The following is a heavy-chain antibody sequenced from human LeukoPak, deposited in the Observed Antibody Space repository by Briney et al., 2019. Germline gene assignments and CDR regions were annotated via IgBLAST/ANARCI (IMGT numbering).Heavy chain of an antibody. CDR3: ARARSHSSGWDF. J-gene: IGHJ4*02. D-gene: IGHD6-19*01. V-gene: IGHV4-34*01. Sequence: SETLSLTCAVYGGSFSGYYWSWVRQPPGKGLEWMGEINHSGSTNYNPSLKSRVTISVDTTKNQHSLKLSSVAAADTAVYYCARARSHSSGWDFWGQGTLVTVSS. CDR2: INHSGST. CDR1: GGSFSGYY.